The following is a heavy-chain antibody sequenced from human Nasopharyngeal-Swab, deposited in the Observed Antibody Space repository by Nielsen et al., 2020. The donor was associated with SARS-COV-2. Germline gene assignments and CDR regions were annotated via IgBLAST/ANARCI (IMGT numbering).Heavy chain of an antibody. V-gene: IGHV1-8*01. CDR3: ARGQYRYSSSWYGGNWFDP. CDR1: GYTFTRYY. J-gene: IGHJ5*02. D-gene: IGHD6-13*01. Sequence: ASVKVSCKASGYTFTRYYIHWVRQATGQGLEWMGWMNPNSGNTGYAQKFQGRVTMTRNTSISTAYMELSSLRSEDTAVYYCARGQYRYSSSWYGGNWFDPWGQGTLVTVSS. CDR2: MNPNSGNT.